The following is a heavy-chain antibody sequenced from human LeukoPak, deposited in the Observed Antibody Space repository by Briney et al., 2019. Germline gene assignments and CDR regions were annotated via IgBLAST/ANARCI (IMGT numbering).Heavy chain of an antibody. D-gene: IGHD3-10*01. CDR1: GDSLSTSSVA. CDR3: ARGSRSAFDI. V-gene: IGHV6-1*01. Sequence: SQTLSLTCAISGDSLSTSSVAWNWIRQSPSRGLEWLGRTYYRSKWSNDYAVSVKSRITINPDTSKNQFSLQLNSVTPEDSAVYYCARGSRSAFDIWGHGTTVTVSS. J-gene: IGHJ3*02. CDR2: TYYRSKWSN.